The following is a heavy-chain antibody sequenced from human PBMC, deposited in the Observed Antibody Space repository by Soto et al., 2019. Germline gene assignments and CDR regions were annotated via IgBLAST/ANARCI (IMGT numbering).Heavy chain of an antibody. V-gene: IGHV1-69*01. CDR2: IIPIFGTA. J-gene: IGHJ6*02. Sequence: QVQLVQSGAEVKKPGSSVKVSCKASGSTFSSYAISWVRQAPGQGLEWMGGIIPIFGTANYAQKFQGRVTITADESTSTAYMELSSLRSEDTAVYYCARENTIFGVVNDYYYYCMDVWGQGTTVTVSS. CDR1: GSTFSSYA. CDR3: ARENTIFGVVNDYYYYCMDV. D-gene: IGHD3-3*01.